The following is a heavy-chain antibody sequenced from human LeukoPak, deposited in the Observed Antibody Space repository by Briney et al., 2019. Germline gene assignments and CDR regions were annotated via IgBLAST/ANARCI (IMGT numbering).Heavy chain of an antibody. CDR2: ITGSGTNR. D-gene: IGHD3-9*01. V-gene: IGHV3-23*01. CDR1: GFTFSNYA. J-gene: IGHJ4*02. Sequence: GGSLRLSCVASGFTFSNYAMSWVRQAPGKGLEWVSAITGSGTNRYYADSLKGRFTTSRDNSKNTVFLQMNSLRHEDAAIYYCVIWGDYDVLTGYYVPDYWGQGTLVTVAS. CDR3: VIWGDYDVLTGYYVPDY.